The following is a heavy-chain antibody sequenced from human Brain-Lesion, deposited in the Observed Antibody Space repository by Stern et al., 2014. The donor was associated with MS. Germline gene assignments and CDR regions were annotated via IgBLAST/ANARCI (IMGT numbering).Heavy chain of an antibody. CDR2: ICNSGST. Sequence: VQLEESGPGLVKPSQTLSLSCTVSGGSISSGGYYWSWIRQPAGKGLEWIGRICNSGSTSYIPSLKCRVTISIDTSKNQFSLRLNSVTAADTAVYYCARGRVVPGFQYYATDVWGQGTTVIVSS. CDR1: GGSISSGGYY. D-gene: IGHD2-2*01. CDR3: ARGRVVPGFQYYATDV. V-gene: IGHV4-61*02. J-gene: IGHJ6*02.